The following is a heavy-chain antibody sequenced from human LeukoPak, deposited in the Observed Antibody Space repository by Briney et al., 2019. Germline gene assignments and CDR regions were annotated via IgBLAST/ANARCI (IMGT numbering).Heavy chain of an antibody. CDR1: GFTFSSYD. V-gene: IGHV3-23*01. D-gene: IGHD5-18*01. J-gene: IGHJ4*02. Sequence: GGSLRLSCAASGFTFSSYDMSWVRQAPGKGLEWVSDISGSGGSTYYADSVKGRFTISRDNSKNTLYLQMNSLRAEDTAVYYGAKRAVRDTAMGSGLWGYDFDYWGQGTLVTVSS. CDR3: AKRAVRDTAMGSGLWGYDFDY. CDR2: ISGSGGST.